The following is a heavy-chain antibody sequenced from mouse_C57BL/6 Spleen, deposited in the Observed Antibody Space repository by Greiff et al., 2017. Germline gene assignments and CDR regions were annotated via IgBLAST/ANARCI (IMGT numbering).Heavy chain of an antibody. CDR3: ARPSNYGFMDY. J-gene: IGHJ4*01. V-gene: IGHV5-12*01. CDR1: GFTFSDYY. CDR2: ISNGGGST. D-gene: IGHD2-5*01. Sequence: EVQVVESGGGLVQPGGSLKLSCAASGFTFSDYYMYWVRQTPEKRLEWVAYISNGGGSTYYPDTVKGRFTISRDNAKNTLYLQMSRLKSEDTAMYYCARPSNYGFMDYWGQGTSVTVSS.